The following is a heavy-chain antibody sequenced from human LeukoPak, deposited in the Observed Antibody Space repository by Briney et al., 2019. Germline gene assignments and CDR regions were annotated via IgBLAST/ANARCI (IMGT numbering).Heavy chain of an antibody. CDR2: FYHSGST. Sequence: PSETLSLTCAVSGGSISSSNWWCWVRQPPERGLEWVGEFYHSGSTNYNPSVKSRVTISVDKSKNQFSLKLSSVTAADTAVYYCARGRYDYGDYCFDYWGQGTLVTVSS. V-gene: IGHV4-4*02. CDR1: GGSISSSNW. D-gene: IGHD4-17*01. CDR3: ARGRYDYGDYCFDY. J-gene: IGHJ4*02.